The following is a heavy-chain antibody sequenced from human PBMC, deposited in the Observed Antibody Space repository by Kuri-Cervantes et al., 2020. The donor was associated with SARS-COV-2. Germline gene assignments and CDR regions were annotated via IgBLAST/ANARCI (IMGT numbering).Heavy chain of an antibody. CDR2: IYHSGST. CDR3: ARDLGLTTGEREWYY. CDR1: GYSISGGYY. J-gene: IGHJ4*02. D-gene: IGHD3-3*01. V-gene: IGHV4-38-2*02. Sequence: SQTLSLTCAVPGYSISGGYYWGWIRQPPGKGLEWIGSIYHSGSTYYNPSLKSRVTISVDRSKNQFSLKLSSVTAADTAVYYCARDLGLTTGEREWYYWGQGTLITVSS.